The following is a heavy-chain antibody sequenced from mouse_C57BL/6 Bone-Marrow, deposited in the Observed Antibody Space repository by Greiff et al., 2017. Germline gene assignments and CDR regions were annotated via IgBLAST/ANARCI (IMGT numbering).Heavy chain of an antibody. D-gene: IGHD2-12*01. CDR1: GFSLTSYA. CDR3: AREELLDDFDY. J-gene: IGHJ2*01. Sequence: VKLMESGPGLVAPSQSLSITCTVSGFSLTSYAISWVRQPPGKGLEWLGAIWPGGGTNYNSAIKSRLSISKDNSKSQVFLKMNRLQTDDTARYYGAREELLDDFDYWGQGTTLTVSS. CDR2: IWPGGGT. V-gene: IGHV2-9-1*01.